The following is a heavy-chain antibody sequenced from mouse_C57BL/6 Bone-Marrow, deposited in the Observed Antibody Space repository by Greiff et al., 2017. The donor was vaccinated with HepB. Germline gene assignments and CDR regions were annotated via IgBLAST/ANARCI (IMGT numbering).Heavy chain of an antibody. Sequence: QVQLQQSGAELVRPGASVKLSCKASGYTFTDYEMHWVKQTPVHGLEWIGAIDPETGGTAYNQKFKGKAILTADTSSSTAYMELRSLTSEDSAVYYCTRGDTMDYWGQGTSVTVSS. CDR3: TRGDTMDY. J-gene: IGHJ4*01. V-gene: IGHV1-15*01. CDR2: IDPETGGT. CDR1: GYTFTDYE.